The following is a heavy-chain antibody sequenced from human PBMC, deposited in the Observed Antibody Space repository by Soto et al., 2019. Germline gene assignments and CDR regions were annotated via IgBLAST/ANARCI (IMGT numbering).Heavy chain of an antibody. V-gene: IGHV3-30*18. J-gene: IGHJ5*02. Sequence: QVQLVESGGGVVQPGRSLRLSCAASGFTFKSYGMHWVRQAPGKGLEWVAVISYDGSIEYYGDSVKGRFTISRDNSKNTLYLQMNSLRAEDTAVYYCAKDVVYCSGGRCYPHNWFDPWGQGTLVTVSS. D-gene: IGHD2-15*01. CDR1: GFTFKSYG. CDR3: AKDVVYCSGGRCYPHNWFDP. CDR2: ISYDGSIE.